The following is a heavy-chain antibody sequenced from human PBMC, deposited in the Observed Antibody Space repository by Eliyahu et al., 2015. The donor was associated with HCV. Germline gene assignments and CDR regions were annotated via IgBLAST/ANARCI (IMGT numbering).Heavy chain of an antibody. CDR1: GFTFSSYX. D-gene: IGHD3-3*01. CDR2: ISSXSSYI. CDR3: ARDIRTLRFPSGSRFLYYYGMDV. V-gene: IGHV3-21*01. J-gene: IGHJ6*02. Sequence: EVQLVESGGGLVKPGGSLRLXCAASGFTFSSYXMNWVRXAPGKGLEGVSSISSXSSYIYYADSVKGRFTISRDNAKNSLYLQMNSLRAEDTAVYYCARDIRTLRFPSGSRFLYYYGMDVWGQGTTVTVSS.